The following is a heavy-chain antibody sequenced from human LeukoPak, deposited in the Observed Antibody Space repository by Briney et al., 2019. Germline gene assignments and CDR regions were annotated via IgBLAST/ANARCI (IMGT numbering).Heavy chain of an antibody. J-gene: IGHJ5*02. CDR3: TRLQIAVAGPNWFDP. Sequence: GGSLRLSCAASGFTFSSYAMSWVRQAPGKGLVWVSRINSDGSSTSYADSVKGRFTISRDNAKNTLYLQMNGLRVEDTAVYYCTRLQIAVAGPNWFDPWGQGTLVTVSS. D-gene: IGHD6-19*01. V-gene: IGHV3-74*01. CDR1: GFTFSSYA. CDR2: INSDGSST.